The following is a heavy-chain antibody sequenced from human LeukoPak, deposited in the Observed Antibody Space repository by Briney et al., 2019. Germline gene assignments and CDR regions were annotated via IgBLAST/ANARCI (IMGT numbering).Heavy chain of an antibody. CDR3: ARDALHYDILTGRFPGMDV. CDR2: INPSGGST. J-gene: IGHJ6*02. CDR1: GYTFTSYY. D-gene: IGHD3-9*01. Sequence: ASVKVSFKASGYTFTSYYMHWVRQAPGQGLEWMGIINPSGGSTSYAQKFQGRVTMTRDTSTSTVYMELSSLRSEDTAVYYCARDALHYDILTGRFPGMDVWGQGTTVTVSS. V-gene: IGHV1-46*01.